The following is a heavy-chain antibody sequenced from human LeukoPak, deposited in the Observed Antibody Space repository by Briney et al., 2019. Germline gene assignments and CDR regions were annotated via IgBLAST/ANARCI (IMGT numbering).Heavy chain of an antibody. CDR2: ISTSGTTI. J-gene: IGHJ4*02. V-gene: IGHV3-11*01. D-gene: IGHD1-14*01. CDR3: ARSYGGGIYYFAY. Sequence: GGSLRLSCAASGLTFSDYYMSWIRQAPGKGLEWVSYISTSGTTIYYADSVKGRFTISRHNAKNSLYLQMNSLRAEDTAVYYCARSYGGGIYYFAYWGQGTLVTVSS. CDR1: GLTFSDYY.